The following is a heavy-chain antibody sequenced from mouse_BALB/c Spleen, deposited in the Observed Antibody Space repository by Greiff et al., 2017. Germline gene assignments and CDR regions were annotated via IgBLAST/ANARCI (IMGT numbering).Heavy chain of an antibody. CDR1: GFTFSSFG. Sequence: EVKLVESGGGLVQPGGSRKLSCAASGFTFSSFGMHWVRQAPEKGLEWVAYISSGSSTIYYADTVKGRFTISRDNPKNTLFLQMTSLRSEDTAMYYCASLGGLFDYWGQGTTLTVSS. V-gene: IGHV5-17*02. J-gene: IGHJ2*01. CDR2: ISSGSSTI. D-gene: IGHD4-1*01. CDR3: ASLGGLFDY.